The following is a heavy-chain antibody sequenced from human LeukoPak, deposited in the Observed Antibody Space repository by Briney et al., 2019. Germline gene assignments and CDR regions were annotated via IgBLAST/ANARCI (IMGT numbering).Heavy chain of an antibody. J-gene: IGHJ4*02. CDR3: ARSVDAFEFCGDC. Sequence: GGSLRLSCAASGFTFSSYSMNWVRQAPGKGLEWVSSISSSSSYIYYADSVKGRFTISRDNAKNSLYLQMNSLRAEDTAVYYCARSVDAFEFCGDCWGQGTLVTVSS. CDR2: ISSSSSYI. D-gene: IGHD4-23*01. CDR1: GFTFSSYS. V-gene: IGHV3-21*01.